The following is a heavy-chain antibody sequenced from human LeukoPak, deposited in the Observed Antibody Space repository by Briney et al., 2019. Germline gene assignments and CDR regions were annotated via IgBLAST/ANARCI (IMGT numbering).Heavy chain of an antibody. Sequence: PGGSLRLSCAASGFTFDDYAMHWVRQAPGKGLEWVSLISGDGGSTYYADSVKGRFTISRDNSKNSLYLQMNSLRTEDTALYYCAKDIRWGRGSSCYTPQYYYYGMDVWGQGTTVTVSS. J-gene: IGHJ6*02. V-gene: IGHV3-43*02. D-gene: IGHD6-13*01. CDR1: GFTFDDYA. CDR3: AKDIRWGRGSSCYTPQYYYYGMDV. CDR2: ISGDGGST.